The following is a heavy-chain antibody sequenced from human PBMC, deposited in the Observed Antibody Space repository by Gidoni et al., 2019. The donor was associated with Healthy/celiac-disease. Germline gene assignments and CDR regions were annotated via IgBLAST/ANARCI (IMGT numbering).Heavy chain of an antibody. V-gene: IGHV5-51*01. CDR2: IYPGDSDT. J-gene: IGHJ4*02. CDR1: GYSFTSYW. Sequence: EVHLVHSGAEVKKPGESLKISCTGFGYSFTSYWIGWVRQMPGKGLEWMGIIYPGDSDTRYSPSIQGKVTIAADKSISTAYLQWSSLKASDTAMYYCARLTLPPLFDYWGQGTLVTVSS. CDR3: ARLTLPPLFDY.